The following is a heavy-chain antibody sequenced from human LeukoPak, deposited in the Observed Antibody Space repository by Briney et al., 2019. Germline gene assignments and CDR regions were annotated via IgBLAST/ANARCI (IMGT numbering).Heavy chain of an antibody. CDR3: ASSWWELHEARFDY. CDR2: ISAYNGNI. D-gene: IGHD1-26*01. Sequence: ASVKVSCKASGYTFTSYGISWVRRAPGQGLEWMGWISAYNGNINYAQKLQGRVTMTTDTSTSTAYMELRSLRSDDTAVYYCASSWWELHEARFDYWGQGTLVTVSS. J-gene: IGHJ4*02. V-gene: IGHV1-18*01. CDR1: GYTFTSYG.